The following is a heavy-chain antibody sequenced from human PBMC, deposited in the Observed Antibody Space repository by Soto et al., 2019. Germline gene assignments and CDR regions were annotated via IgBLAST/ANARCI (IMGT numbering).Heavy chain of an antibody. CDR2: IYYSGST. D-gene: IGHD6-19*01. J-gene: IGHJ4*02. CDR3: ARDGPVAGLFYFDY. Sequence: ETLSLTCTVSGGTISSYYWSWIRQPPGKGLEWIGYIYYSGSTNYNPSLKCRVTISVDTSKNQFSLNLSSVTAADTAVYYCARDGPVAGLFYFDYWGQGTLVTVSS. CDR1: GGTISSYY. V-gene: IGHV4-59*01.